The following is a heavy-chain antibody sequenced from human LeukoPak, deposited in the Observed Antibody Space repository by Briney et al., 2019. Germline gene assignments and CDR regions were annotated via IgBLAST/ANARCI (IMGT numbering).Heavy chain of an antibody. J-gene: IGHJ4*02. Sequence: GGSLRLSCVGSGFTFNRHWISWVRQAPGKGLEWVAHMKYDGSEKYYVDSVKGRFTISRDNAKNSLYLQMNSLRAEDAGVYYCARVPGTWWLHDYWGQGTLVTVSS. V-gene: IGHV3-7*01. CDR3: ARVPGTWWLHDY. CDR1: GFTFNRHW. CDR2: MKYDGSEK. D-gene: IGHD5-12*01.